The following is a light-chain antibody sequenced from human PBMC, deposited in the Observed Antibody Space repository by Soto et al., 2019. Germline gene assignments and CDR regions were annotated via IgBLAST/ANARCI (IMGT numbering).Light chain of an antibody. CDR3: QQYGSSPVLT. CDR2: GAS. V-gene: IGKV3-20*01. J-gene: IGKJ4*01. CDR1: QSVSSSY. Sequence: EIVLTQSPGTLSLSPGERATLSCRASQSVSSSYLAWYQQKPGQAPRLLIYGASSRATGIQDRFSGSGSGTDFTLTISRLEPEDFAVYYCQQYGSSPVLTFGGRTKVEIK.